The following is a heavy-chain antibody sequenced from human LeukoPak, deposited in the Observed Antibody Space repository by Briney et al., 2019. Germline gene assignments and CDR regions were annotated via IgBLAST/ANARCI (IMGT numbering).Heavy chain of an antibody. CDR3: ARAGSSGWYSDY. Sequence: SETLSLTCTVSGGSISYNYWSWIRQPPGKGLEWIGYIYSSGSTNYNPSLKSRVTISVDTSKNQFSLKLRSVTAADTAVYYCARAGSSGWYSDYWGQGTLVTVSS. V-gene: IGHV4-59*08. D-gene: IGHD6-19*01. CDR2: IYSSGST. J-gene: IGHJ4*02. CDR1: GGSISYNY.